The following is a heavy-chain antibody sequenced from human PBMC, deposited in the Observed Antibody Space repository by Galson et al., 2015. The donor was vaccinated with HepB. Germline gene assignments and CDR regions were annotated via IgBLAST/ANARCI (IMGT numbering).Heavy chain of an antibody. D-gene: IGHD6-13*01. CDR1: GGSISSYY. V-gene: IGHV4-4*07. CDR3: ARGGAAAAFDY. J-gene: IGHJ4*02. Sequence: LSLTCTVSGGSISSYYWSWIRQPAGKGREWIGRIYTSGSTNYNPSLKSRVTMSVDTSKNQFSLKLSSETAADTAVYYCARGGAAAAFDYWGQVTLVTVSS. CDR2: IYTSGST.